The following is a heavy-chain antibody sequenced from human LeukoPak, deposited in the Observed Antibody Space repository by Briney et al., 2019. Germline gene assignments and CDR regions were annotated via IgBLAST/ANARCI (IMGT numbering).Heavy chain of an antibody. CDR3: ARVGGGSGSYRHPLFYFDN. J-gene: IGHJ4*02. D-gene: IGHD3-10*01. CDR1: GFSFSDYV. CDR2: IRSNGRIT. Sequence: PGGSLRLSCAASGFSFSDYVMYWVRQAPGQGLEYLSCIRSNGRITYYAESVEGRFTISRDNSRNALYLQMGSLRADDMAMYYCARVGGGSGSYRHPLFYFDNWGQGTLVTVSS. V-gene: IGHV3-64*02.